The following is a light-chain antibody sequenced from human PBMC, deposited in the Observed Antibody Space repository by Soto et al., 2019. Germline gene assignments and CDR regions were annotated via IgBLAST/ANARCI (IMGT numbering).Light chain of an antibody. Sequence: QSVLTQPPSASGTPGQWVTISCSGSSSDIRSNTVHWYQHLPGTAPKLLIYNGNQRPSGVPDRFSGSKSGTSASLAISGLQSEDEADYYCAAWDDSLNGPVFGGGTKLTVL. V-gene: IGLV1-44*01. J-gene: IGLJ2*01. CDR2: NGN. CDR1: SSDIRSNT. CDR3: AAWDDSLNGPV.